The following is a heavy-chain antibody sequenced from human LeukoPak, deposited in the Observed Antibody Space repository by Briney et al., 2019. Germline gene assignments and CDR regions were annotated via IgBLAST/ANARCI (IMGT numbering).Heavy chain of an antibody. V-gene: IGHV1-24*01. D-gene: IGHD5-12*01. CDR3: ATVINNPIVATIGWGY. CDR2: FDPEDGET. Sequence: ASVKVSCKVSGYTLTELSMHWVRQAPGKGLEWMGGFDPEDGETIYAQKFQGRVTMTEDTSTDTAYVELSSLRSEDTAVYYCATVINNPIVATIGWGYWRQGTLVTVSS. J-gene: IGHJ4*02. CDR1: GYTLTELS.